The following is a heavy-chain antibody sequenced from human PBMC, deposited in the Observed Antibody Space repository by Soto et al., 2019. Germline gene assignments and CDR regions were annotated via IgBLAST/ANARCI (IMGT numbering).Heavy chain of an antibody. CDR1: GGSLTSNGYY. CDR2: NYYSGTT. V-gene: IGHV4-31*03. Sequence: QVHLQESGPGLVKPSQTLSLTCTVSGGSLTSNGYYWSWIRQRPEKGLEWLGYNYYSGTTHFNPSLKSRLSISMDTSNNQFSLNLTSVTAADTAVYFCARDLLYRAVFEIWGQGTRVTVSA. J-gene: IGHJ3*02. CDR3: ARDLLYRAVFEI. D-gene: IGHD3-3*01.